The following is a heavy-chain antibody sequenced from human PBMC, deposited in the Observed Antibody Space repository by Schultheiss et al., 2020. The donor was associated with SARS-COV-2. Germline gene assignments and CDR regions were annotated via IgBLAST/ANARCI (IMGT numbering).Heavy chain of an antibody. D-gene: IGHD2-21*02. V-gene: IGHV3-23*01. Sequence: GGSLRLSCAASGFTFSSYAMSWVRQAPGKGLEWVSAISGSGGSTYYADSVKGRFTISRDNSKNTLYLQMNSLRAEDTAVYYCAKDPNLVVTARWDDDYWGQGTLVTVSS. CDR3: AKDPNLVVTARWDDDY. CDR2: ISGSGGST. CDR1: GFTFSSYA. J-gene: IGHJ4*02.